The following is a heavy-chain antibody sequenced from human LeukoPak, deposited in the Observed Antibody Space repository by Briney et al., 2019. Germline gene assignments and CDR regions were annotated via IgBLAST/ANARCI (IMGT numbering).Heavy chain of an antibody. V-gene: IGHV3-48*01. D-gene: IGHD1-26*01. CDR1: GFTFSSYS. CDR2: ISSSSSTI. CDR3: ARGPWDVYYYYYMDV. J-gene: IGHJ6*03. Sequence: GGSLRLSCAASGFTFSSYSMNWVRQAPGKVLEWVSYISSSSSTIYYADSVKGRFTISRDNAKNSLYLQMNSLRAEDTAVYYCARGPWDVYYYYYMDVWGKGTTVTVSS.